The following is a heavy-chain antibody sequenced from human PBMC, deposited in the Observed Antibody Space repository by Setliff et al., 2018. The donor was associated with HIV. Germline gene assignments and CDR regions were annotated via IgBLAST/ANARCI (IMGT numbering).Heavy chain of an antibody. D-gene: IGHD3-22*01. J-gene: IGHJ5*02. V-gene: IGHV3-7*01. CDR3: ARDWGEHYDSSGFSS. Sequence: GGSLRLSCAASGFSFSSHWMSWVRQAPGKGLEWVANIKEDGSERYYVESVKGRFIISRDNARNSLHLQMNSLRVEDTAVYYCARDWGEHYDSSGFSSWGQGTLVTVSS. CDR2: IKEDGSER. CDR1: GFSFSSHW.